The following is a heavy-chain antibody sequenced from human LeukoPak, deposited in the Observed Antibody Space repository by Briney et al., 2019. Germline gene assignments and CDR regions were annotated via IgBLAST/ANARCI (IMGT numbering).Heavy chain of an antibody. CDR2: ISSSSSSYI. V-gene: IGHV3-21*01. J-gene: IGHJ6*03. CDR3: ARDRDSGLLKGYYYYDYMDV. D-gene: IGHD5-12*01. CDR1: GFTFSSYS. Sequence: GGSLRLSCAASGFTFSSYSMNWVRQAPGKGLGWVSSISSSSSSYIYYADSVRGRFTISRDNAKNSLYLQMNSLRAEDAGVYYCARDRDSGLLKGYYYYDYMDVWGKGTTVTVSS.